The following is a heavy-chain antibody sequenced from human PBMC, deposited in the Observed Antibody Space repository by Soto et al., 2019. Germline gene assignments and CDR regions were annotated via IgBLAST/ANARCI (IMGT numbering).Heavy chain of an antibody. CDR2: ISSSGSTA. CDR3: TRAAWFPYLSFY. V-gene: IGHV3-48*03. Sequence: LILSCAASGFTFSRFELHWVRQAPGKGLEWISYISSSGSTAYYASSVEGRFTISRDNANNSVYLQMDSLRAEDTALYYCTRAAWFPYLSFYWGQGALVTVSS. CDR1: GFTFSRFE. J-gene: IGHJ4*02. D-gene: IGHD3-10*01.